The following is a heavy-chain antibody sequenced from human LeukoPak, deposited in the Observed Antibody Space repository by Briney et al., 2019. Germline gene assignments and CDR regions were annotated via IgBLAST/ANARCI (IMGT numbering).Heavy chain of an antibody. V-gene: IGHV3-23*01. CDR2: ISGSGGST. CDR1: GFTFSSYA. D-gene: IGHD3-22*01. J-gene: IGHJ4*02. Sequence: GGSLRLSCAASGFTFSSYAMSWVRQAPGQGLEWVSAISGSGGSTYCADSVKGRFTISRDNSKNTLYLQMNSLRAEDTAVYYCAKDLPYYYDSSGYYTVDYWGQGTLVTVSS. CDR3: AKDLPYYYDSSGYYTVDY.